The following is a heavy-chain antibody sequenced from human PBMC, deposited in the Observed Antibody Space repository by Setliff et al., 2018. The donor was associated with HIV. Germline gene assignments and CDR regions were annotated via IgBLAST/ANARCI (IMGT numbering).Heavy chain of an antibody. Sequence: SVKVSCKTSGGTFSSYAISWVRQAPGQGLEWMGGVLPIFGSTNYAHRFQGRVTITADESTSTAYMELSSLRTEDTAVYYCARGMDPRHYNYFYYMDVWGTGTTVTVSS. V-gene: IGHV1-69*13. CDR1: GGTFSSYA. CDR3: ARGMDPRHYNYFYYMDV. CDR2: VLPIFGST. J-gene: IGHJ6*03.